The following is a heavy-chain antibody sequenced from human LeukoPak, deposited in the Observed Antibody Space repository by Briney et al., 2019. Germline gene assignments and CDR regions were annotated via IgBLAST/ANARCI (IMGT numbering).Heavy chain of an antibody. Sequence: PSETLSLTCTVSGGSISSSSFYWGWIRQPPGKGLEWIGSVYYTGTTYYNPSLKSRVTISVDTSKAQFSLKVSSVTAADTAVYYCARHLREDYHYYYYYYYMDVWGKGTPVTVSS. CDR1: GGSISSSSFY. CDR3: ARHLREDYHYYYYYYYMDV. D-gene: IGHD3-16*01. J-gene: IGHJ6*03. CDR2: VYYTGTT. V-gene: IGHV4-39*01.